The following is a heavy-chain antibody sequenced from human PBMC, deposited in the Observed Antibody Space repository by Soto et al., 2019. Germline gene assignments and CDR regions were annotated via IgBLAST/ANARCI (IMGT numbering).Heavy chain of an antibody. CDR2: ILAVFGTP. D-gene: IGHD3-16*01. V-gene: IGHV1-69*01. Sequence: QVQLVQSGAEVKKPGSSVRVSCKASGGSFRSYAISWVRQAPGQGLEWMGAILAVFGTPTYAQRFQGRVTISADESTTTASLHLSSLRSDDTAVYYCATSRGFYEAMEVWGQGPTVTVSS. CDR3: ATSRGFYEAMEV. CDR1: GGSFRSYA. J-gene: IGHJ6*02.